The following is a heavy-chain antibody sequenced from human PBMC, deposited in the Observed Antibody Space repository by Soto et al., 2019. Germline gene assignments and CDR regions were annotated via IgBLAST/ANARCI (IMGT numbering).Heavy chain of an antibody. CDR3: ARDWPTIAVTDFDY. D-gene: IGHD6-19*01. V-gene: IGHV1-18*01. J-gene: IGHJ4*02. CDR1: GYTFTNYG. Sequence: ASVKVSCKASGYTFTNYGISWVRQAPGQGLEWMGWISAYNGNTNYAQKYQGRVTMTTDTSTSTAYMELRSLRSDDTAVYYCARDWPTIAVTDFDYWGQGTLVTVSS. CDR2: ISAYNGNT.